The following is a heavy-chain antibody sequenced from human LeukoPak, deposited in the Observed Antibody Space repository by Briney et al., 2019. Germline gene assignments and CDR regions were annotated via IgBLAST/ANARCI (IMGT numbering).Heavy chain of an antibody. J-gene: IGHJ5*02. Sequence: ASVKVSCKASGYTFTGYYMHWVPQAPGQGLEWMGRINPNSGGTNYAQKFQGRVTMTRDTSISTAYMELSRLRSDDTAVYYCARDRYCSSTSCYAAGWFDPWGQGTLVTVSS. CDR2: INPNSGGT. V-gene: IGHV1-2*06. D-gene: IGHD2-2*01. CDR3: ARDRYCSSTSCYAAGWFDP. CDR1: GYTFTGYY.